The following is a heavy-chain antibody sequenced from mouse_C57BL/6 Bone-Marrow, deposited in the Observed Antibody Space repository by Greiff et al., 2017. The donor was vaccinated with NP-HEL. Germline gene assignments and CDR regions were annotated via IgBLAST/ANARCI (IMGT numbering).Heavy chain of an antibody. J-gene: IGHJ1*03. D-gene: IGHD1-1*01. CDR1: GYTFTSYW. CDR3: ASLYYGSTLWYFDV. Sequence: QVQLQQPGAELVKPGASVKLSCKASGYTFTSYWMQWVKQRPGQGLEWIGEIDPSDSYPNYNQKFKGKATLTVDTSSSTAYMQLSSLTSEDSAVYYCASLYYGSTLWYFDVWGTGTTVTVSS. V-gene: IGHV1-50*01. CDR2: IDPSDSYP.